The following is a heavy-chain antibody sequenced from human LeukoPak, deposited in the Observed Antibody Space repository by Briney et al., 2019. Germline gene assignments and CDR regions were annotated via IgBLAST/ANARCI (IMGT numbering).Heavy chain of an antibody. D-gene: IGHD5-18*01. Sequence: SETLSLTCSVSGDSISSRSSYWGWIRQPPGRGLEWIGSIDYGGITYYNPSLKSRVTMSLDTSKNQFSLRLSSVTAADSALYYCARHLVPSDTSMVFDYWGLGTLVTVSS. J-gene: IGHJ4*02. CDR1: GDSISSRSSY. CDR2: IDYGGIT. V-gene: IGHV4-39*01. CDR3: ARHLVPSDTSMVFDY.